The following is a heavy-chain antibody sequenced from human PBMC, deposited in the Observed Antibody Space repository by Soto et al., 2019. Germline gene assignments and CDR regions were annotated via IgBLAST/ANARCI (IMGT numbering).Heavy chain of an antibody. CDR3: ARHEQHMTTVTYFDY. V-gene: IGHV4-39*01. J-gene: IGHJ4*02. CDR2: IYYSGST. D-gene: IGHD4-17*01. Sequence: QLQLQESGPGLVKPSETLSLTCTVSGGSISSSSYYWGWIRQPPGKGLEWIGSIYYSGSTYYNPSLKSRVTISVDTSKNQFSLKLSSVTAADTAVYYCARHEQHMTTVTYFDYWGQGTLVTVSS. CDR1: GGSISSSSYY.